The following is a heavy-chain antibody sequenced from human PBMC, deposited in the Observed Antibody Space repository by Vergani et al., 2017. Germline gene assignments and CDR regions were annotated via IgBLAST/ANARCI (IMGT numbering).Heavy chain of an antibody. J-gene: IGHJ4*02. D-gene: IGHD2-2*01. CDR3: ARDDTLLGYCSSTSCYAALDY. Sequence: QVQVVQSGAEVKKSGASVKVSCKTSGYTFSNYYMHWVRQAPGQGLEWMGIINPSGGHTNYAQKFQGRVTMTRNTSTSTVYMELSSLRSEDTAVYYCARDDTLLGYCSSTSCYAALDYWGKGTLVTVSS. CDR2: INPSGGHT. V-gene: IGHV1-46*01. CDR1: GYTFSNYY.